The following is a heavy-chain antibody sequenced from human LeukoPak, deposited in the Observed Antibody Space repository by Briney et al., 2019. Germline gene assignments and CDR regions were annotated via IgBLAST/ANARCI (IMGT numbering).Heavy chain of an antibody. CDR3: ARDPNIVVVPAALGAFDI. D-gene: IGHD2-2*01. CDR1: GFTFSSYW. V-gene: IGHV3-7*01. Sequence: GGSLRLSCAAPGFTFSSYWMSWVRQAPGKGLEWVANIKQDGSEKYYVDSVKGRFTISRDNAKNSLYLQMNSLRAEDTAVYYCARDPNIVVVPAALGAFDIWGQGTMATVSS. CDR2: IKQDGSEK. J-gene: IGHJ3*02.